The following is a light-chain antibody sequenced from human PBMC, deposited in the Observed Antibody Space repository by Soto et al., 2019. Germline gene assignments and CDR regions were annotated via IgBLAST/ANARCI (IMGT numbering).Light chain of an antibody. Sequence: QSALTQPASVSGSPGQSITISCTGTSSDVGSYNLVSWYQQHPGKAPKLMIYEGSKRPSGVSNRFSGSKSGNTASLTISGLQAEDEADYYCCAYAGSLFGVGTKLTVL. CDR3: CAYAGSL. CDR2: EGS. V-gene: IGLV2-23*01. CDR1: SSDVGSYNL. J-gene: IGLJ3*02.